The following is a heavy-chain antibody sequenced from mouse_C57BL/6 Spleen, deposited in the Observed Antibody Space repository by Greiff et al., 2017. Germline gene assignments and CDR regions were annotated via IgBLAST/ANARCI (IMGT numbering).Heavy chain of an antibody. CDR1: GYTFTSYW. V-gene: IGHV1-7*01. J-gene: IGHJ4*01. CDR3: ARLNESVFYAMDY. D-gene: IGHD1-3*01. Sequence: VQLQQSGAELAKPGASVKLSCKASGYTFTSYWMHWVKQRPGQGLEWIGYINPSSGYTKYNQKFKDKATLTADKSSSTAYMQLSSLTYEDSAVYYCARLNESVFYAMDYWGQGTSVTVSS. CDR2: INPSSGYT.